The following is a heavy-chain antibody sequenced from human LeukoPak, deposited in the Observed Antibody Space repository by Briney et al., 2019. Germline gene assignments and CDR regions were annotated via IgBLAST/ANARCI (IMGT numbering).Heavy chain of an antibody. J-gene: IGHJ4*02. CDR1: GYSFTSYW. Sequence: GESLKISCKGSGYSFTSYWIGWVRQMPGKGLEWMGIIYPGDSDTRYRTSFQGQVTMSADKSISAAYLQWSSLKASDTAMYYCARQDSSGYVGYWGQGTLVTVSS. CDR3: ARQDSSGYVGY. CDR2: IYPGDSDT. V-gene: IGHV5-51*01. D-gene: IGHD3-22*01.